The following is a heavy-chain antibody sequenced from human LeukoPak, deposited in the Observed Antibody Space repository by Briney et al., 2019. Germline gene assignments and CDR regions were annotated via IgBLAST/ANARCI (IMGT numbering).Heavy chain of an antibody. J-gene: IGHJ4*02. CDR2: INHSGST. CDR1: GGSFSGYY. D-gene: IGHD4-17*01. Sequence: SETLSLTCAVYGGSFSGYYWSWIRQPPGKGLEWIGEINHSGSTNYNPSLKSRVTISVDTSKNQFSLKLSSVTAADTAVYYCARGPEDTATYFDYWGQGTLVTVSS. V-gene: IGHV4-34*01. CDR3: ARGPEDTATYFDY.